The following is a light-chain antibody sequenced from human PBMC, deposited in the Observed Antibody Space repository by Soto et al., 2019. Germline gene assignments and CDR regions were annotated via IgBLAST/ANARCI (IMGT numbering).Light chain of an antibody. Sequence: EIVLTQSPATLSLSPGERATLSCRASQSVSSSLAWYQQKPGQSPRLLIYDASDRATGIPARFSGSGSWTDFTLTISSLEAEDSAVYYCQQRGDWELTFGGGTKVEIK. V-gene: IGKV3-11*01. CDR2: DAS. CDR1: QSVSSS. J-gene: IGKJ4*01. CDR3: QQRGDWELT.